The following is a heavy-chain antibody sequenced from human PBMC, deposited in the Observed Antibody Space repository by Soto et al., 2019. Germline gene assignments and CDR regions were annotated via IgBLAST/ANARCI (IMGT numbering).Heavy chain of an antibody. CDR3: SCSCSGGYGYGFYYYGMDV. CDR1: GGSISSSSYY. J-gene: IGHJ6*02. CDR2: IYYSGST. Sequence: SETLSLTCTVSGGSISSSSYYWGWFRQPPGKGLEWIGSIYYSGSTYYNPSLKSRVTISVDTSKNQFSLKLSSVTAADTAVYYCSCSCSGGYGYGFYYYGMDVWGQGTTVT. V-gene: IGHV4-39*01. D-gene: IGHD5-18*01.